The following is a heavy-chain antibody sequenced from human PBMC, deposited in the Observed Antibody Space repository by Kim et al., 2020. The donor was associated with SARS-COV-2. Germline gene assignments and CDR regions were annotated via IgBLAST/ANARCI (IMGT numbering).Heavy chain of an antibody. D-gene: IGHD3-10*01. J-gene: IGHJ4*02. Sequence: GGSLRLSCAASVFAFSSYDMSWVRQAPGKGLEWVSSIDPSSTRIYYSDSVTGRFTISRDNAKNSLILQMSSLRPEDTGVYYCAREMFRGIAADLWGQGTLVTVSS. CDR1: VFAFSSYD. V-gene: IGHV3-21*01. CDR3: AREMFRGIAADL. CDR2: IDPSSTRI.